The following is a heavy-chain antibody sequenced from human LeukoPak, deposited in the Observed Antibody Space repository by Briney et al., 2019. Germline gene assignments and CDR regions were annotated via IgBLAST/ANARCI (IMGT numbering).Heavy chain of an antibody. Sequence: ASVKVSCKASGYTFTSYGISWVRQAPGQGLEWMGWISAYNGNTNYAQKLQGRVTMTTDTSTSTAYMELRSLRSDDTAMYYCARLPYYYDSSGYYLDYWGQGTLVTVSS. CDR3: ARLPYYYDSSGYYLDY. D-gene: IGHD3-22*01. J-gene: IGHJ4*02. CDR2: ISAYNGNT. CDR1: GYTFTSYG. V-gene: IGHV1-18*01.